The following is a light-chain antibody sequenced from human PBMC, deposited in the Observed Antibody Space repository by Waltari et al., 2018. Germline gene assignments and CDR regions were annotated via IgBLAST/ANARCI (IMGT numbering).Light chain of an antibody. J-gene: IGLJ3*02. V-gene: IGLV8-61*01. CDR3: ALYMGSGIWV. Sequence: VVTQVPSLSLSSGSTVTLTSAFRLLSLSTTSSPTWYQQTPGPAPRTLVYKANSRSSGVPDRFSGSIRGNTAALTITGAQADDESDYYCALYMGSGIWVFGGGTRLTVL. CDR2: KAN. CDR1: LLSLSTTSS.